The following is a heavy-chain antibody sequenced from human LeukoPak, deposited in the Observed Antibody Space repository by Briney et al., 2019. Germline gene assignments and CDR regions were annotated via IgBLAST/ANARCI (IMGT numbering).Heavy chain of an antibody. CDR3: ARDGRRTGELVDY. V-gene: IGHV3-7*01. CDR1: GFTFSSYW. J-gene: IGHJ4*02. Sequence: GGSLRLSCAASGFTFSSYWMSWVRQAPGKGLEWVANVKQDGSEKYYVDSVKGRFTISRDNAKNSLYLQMNSLRAEDTAVYYCARDGRRTGELVDYWGQGTLVTVSS. D-gene: IGHD1-26*01. CDR2: VKQDGSEK.